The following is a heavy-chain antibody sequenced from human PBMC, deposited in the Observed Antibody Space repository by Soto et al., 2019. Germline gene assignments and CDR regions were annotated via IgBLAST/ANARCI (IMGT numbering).Heavy chain of an antibody. V-gene: IGHV3-43*01. CDR1: GFTFDDYT. J-gene: IGHJ3*02. CDR3: AKLMIVPRDAFDI. CDR2: ISWDGGST. Sequence: EVQLVESGGVVVQPGGSLRLSCAASGFTFDDYTMHWVRQAPGKGLEWVSLISWDGGSTYYADSVKGRFTISRDNSKNSLYLQMNSLRTEDTAFYYCAKLMIVPRDAFDIWGQGTMVTVSS. D-gene: IGHD3-22*01.